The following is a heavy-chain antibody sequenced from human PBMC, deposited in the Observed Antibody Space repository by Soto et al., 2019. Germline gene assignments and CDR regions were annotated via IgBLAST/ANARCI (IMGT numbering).Heavy chain of an antibody. CDR2: ISSSSYI. Sequence: GGSLRLSCAASGFTFSSYSMNWVRQAPGKGLEWVSSISSSSYIYYADSVKGRFTISRDNAKNSLYLQMNSLRAEDTAVYYCYYGGSPDAFDIWGQGTMVTVSS. CDR3: YYGGSPDAFDI. CDR1: GFTFSSYS. J-gene: IGHJ3*02. V-gene: IGHV3-21*01. D-gene: IGHD4-17*01.